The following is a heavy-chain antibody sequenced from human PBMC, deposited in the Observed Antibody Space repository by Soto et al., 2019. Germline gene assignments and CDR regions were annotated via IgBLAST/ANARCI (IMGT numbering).Heavy chain of an antibody. J-gene: IGHJ2*01. CDR1: GGSINFYY. V-gene: IGHV4-59*01. D-gene: IGHD3-16*01. Sequence: QVQLQESGPGLVKPSETLSLTCTVSGGSINFYYWNWIRQPPGKGLEWIGHSYYSGTTNYNPSLESRVMISIETSKNQSSLNLQSVTPADTAVYYCARGWGKYFDFWGRGTLVTVSS. CDR2: SYYSGTT. CDR3: ARGWGKYFDF.